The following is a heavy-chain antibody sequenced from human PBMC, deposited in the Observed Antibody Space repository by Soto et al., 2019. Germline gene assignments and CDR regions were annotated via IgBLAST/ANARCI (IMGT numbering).Heavy chain of an antibody. CDR2: IIPIFGTA. CDR3: ASSPLGGGLVSAFDI. J-gene: IGHJ3*02. CDR1: GVTFSSYA. V-gene: IGHV1-69*06. Sequence: SVKVSCKASGVTFSSYAISWVRQAPGQGPEWMGGIIPIFGTANYAQKFQGRVTITADKSTSTAYMELSSLRSEDTAVYYCASSPLGGGLVSAFDIWGQGTMVTVSS. D-gene: IGHD3-16*01.